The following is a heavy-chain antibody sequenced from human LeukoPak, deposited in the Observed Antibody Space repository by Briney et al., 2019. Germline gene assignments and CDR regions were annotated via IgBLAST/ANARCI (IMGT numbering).Heavy chain of an antibody. Sequence: GGSLRLSCAASGFTFSSYAMSWVRQAPGKGLEWVSAISGSGGSTYYADSVKGRFTISGDNSKNTLYLQMNSLRAEDTAVYYCAKGSSGWYREFDYWGQGTLVTVSS. J-gene: IGHJ4*02. D-gene: IGHD6-19*01. CDR2: ISGSGGST. CDR1: GFTFSSYA. CDR3: AKGSSGWYREFDY. V-gene: IGHV3-23*01.